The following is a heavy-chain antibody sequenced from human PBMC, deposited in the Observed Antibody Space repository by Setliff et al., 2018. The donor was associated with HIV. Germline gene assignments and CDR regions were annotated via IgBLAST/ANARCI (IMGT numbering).Heavy chain of an antibody. Sequence: PGESLNISCTGSGYGFSNHWIGWVRQMPGRGLEWMGIIYPQDSDTRYSPSFEGHVTISADRSRNTAYLQWTALKASDTAMYYCARHTIDISLLVVQDPGPFDIWGRGTMVTVSS. J-gene: IGHJ3*02. V-gene: IGHV5-51*01. CDR1: GYGFSNHW. D-gene: IGHD3-10*01. CDR3: ARHTIDISLLVVQDPGPFDI. CDR2: IYPQDSDT.